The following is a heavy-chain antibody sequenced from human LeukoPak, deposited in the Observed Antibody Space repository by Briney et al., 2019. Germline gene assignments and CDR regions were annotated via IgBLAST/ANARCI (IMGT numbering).Heavy chain of an antibody. CDR3: ARDVSGYYYGSGRYDAFDI. CDR2: INPTVGST. V-gene: IGHV1-46*01. J-gene: IGHJ3*02. CDR1: GYTFTNYC. Sequence: ASVKVSCKASGYTFTNYCMHWVRQAPGQGLEWMAIINPTVGSTTSAQKFQGRVIMTRDTSTSTVYMELSSLRSEDTAVYYCARDVSGYYYGSGRYDAFDIWGQGTLVTVSS. D-gene: IGHD3-10*01.